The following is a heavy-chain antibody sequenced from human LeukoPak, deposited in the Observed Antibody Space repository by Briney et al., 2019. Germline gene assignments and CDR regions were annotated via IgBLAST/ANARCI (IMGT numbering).Heavy chain of an antibody. D-gene: IGHD3-10*01. J-gene: IGHJ4*02. V-gene: IGHV1-18*01. CDR3: AREHGSGSYYNPVGFDY. Sequence: ASAKVSCKASGYTFSSYGISWVRQAPGQGLEWMGWISAYNGNINYIQKFQGRVTMTTDTSTSTAYMELRSLRSDDTAVYYCAREHGSGSYYNPVGFDYWGQGTLVTVSS. CDR2: ISAYNGNI. CDR1: GYTFSSYG.